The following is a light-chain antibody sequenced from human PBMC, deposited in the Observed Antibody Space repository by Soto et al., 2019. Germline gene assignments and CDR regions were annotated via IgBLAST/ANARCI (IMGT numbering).Light chain of an antibody. CDR3: QQVNVYPST. CDR1: QGISSY. J-gene: IGKJ4*01. V-gene: IGKV1-9*01. Sequence: IQLTQSPSSLSASVGDRVTITCRASQGISSYLGWYQQKPGKAPNLLIYDASTLHSGVPSRFSGGGSGTGFTLTISSLQPEDFATYYCQQVNVYPSTFGGGTKVEIK. CDR2: DAS.